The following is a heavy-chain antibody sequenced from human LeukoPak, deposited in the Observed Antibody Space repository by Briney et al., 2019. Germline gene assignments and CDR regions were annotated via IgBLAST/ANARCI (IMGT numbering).Heavy chain of an antibody. CDR1: GGSISSYD. Sequence: SETLSLTCTVSGGSISSYDWSWIRQPAGKGLEWIGRIYTTGNTNYHPSLKSRVTMSVDTSKNQFSLELSSVTAADTAMYYCATYSSGWPFFDYWGPGTLVTVSS. V-gene: IGHV4-59*10. CDR2: IYTTGNT. CDR3: ATYSSGWPFFDY. J-gene: IGHJ4*02. D-gene: IGHD6-19*01.